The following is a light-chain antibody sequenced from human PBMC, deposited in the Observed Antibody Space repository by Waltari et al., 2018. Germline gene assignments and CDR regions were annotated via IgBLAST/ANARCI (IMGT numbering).Light chain of an antibody. Sequence: DLQMTQSPSALSASVGDRITLTGRASQRIGTWLAWYQQKPGKAPKLLNYQASALESGVPSRFSGSGYGTEFTVTISSLQPDDFATYYCQQYGAYEYAFGQGTKLEIK. V-gene: IGKV1-5*03. J-gene: IGKJ2*01. CDR2: QAS. CDR3: QQYGAYEYA. CDR1: QRIGTW.